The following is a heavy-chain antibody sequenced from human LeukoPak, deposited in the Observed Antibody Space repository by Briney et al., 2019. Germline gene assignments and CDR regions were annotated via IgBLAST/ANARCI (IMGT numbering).Heavy chain of an antibody. CDR1: GGSISGYY. CDR3: ARYYCGGGSCLPDY. J-gene: IGHJ4*02. V-gene: IGHV4-59*01. Sequence: PSQTLSLTCTVSGGSISGYYWTLIRQPPGEGLEWIGYLHYSGTTNYNPSLKSRVTMSVDTSKNQFSLNLRSVSAADTAVYYCARYYCGGGSCLPDYWGQGTLVTVSS. D-gene: IGHD2-15*01. CDR2: LHYSGTT.